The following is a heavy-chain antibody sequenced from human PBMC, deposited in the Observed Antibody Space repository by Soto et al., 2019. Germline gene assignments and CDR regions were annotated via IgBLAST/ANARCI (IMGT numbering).Heavy chain of an antibody. CDR1: GFTFSRYW. CDR3: ARGFDSDI. D-gene: IGHD3-22*01. J-gene: IGHJ4*02. Sequence: EVHMVESGGGVVQPGGCLRLSCAASGFTFSRYWMSWVREAPGKGLEWVANIKQDGSEKYYVDSVKGRFTISRDDARNSLYLQMNSPRAEDTAVYYCARGFDSDIWGQGTLVTVSS. CDR2: IKQDGSEK. V-gene: IGHV3-7*01.